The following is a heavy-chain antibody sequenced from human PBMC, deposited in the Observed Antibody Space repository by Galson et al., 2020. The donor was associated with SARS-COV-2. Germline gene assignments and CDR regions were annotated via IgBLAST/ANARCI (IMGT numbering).Heavy chain of an antibody. CDR3: ARDGQHRSGWAFDY. CDR1: GFTFKSHA. CDR2: IFYDGSDK. J-gene: IGHJ4*02. D-gene: IGHD6-19*01. V-gene: IGHV3-33*01. Sequence: GGSLRLSCAASGFTFKSHAMHWIRQAPGNGLEWVAQIFYDGSDKYYVDSVKGRFTISRDDSEKTVYLQMNNLRADDTAVYYCARDGQHRSGWAFDYWGQGTLVTVSS.